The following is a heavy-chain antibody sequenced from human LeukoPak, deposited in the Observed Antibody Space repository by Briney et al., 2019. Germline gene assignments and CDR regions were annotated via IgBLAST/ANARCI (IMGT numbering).Heavy chain of an antibody. Sequence: GGSLRLSCAASGFTFSSYAMSWVRQAPGKGLEWVSTISGSGGSTYYADSVKGRFTFSRDNSKNTLYLQMNSLRAEDTAVYYCAKRDVWSSGWYNFDYWGQGTLVTVSS. CDR2: ISGSGGST. CDR3: AKRDVWSSGWYNFDY. D-gene: IGHD6-19*01. CDR1: GFTFSSYA. V-gene: IGHV3-23*01. J-gene: IGHJ4*02.